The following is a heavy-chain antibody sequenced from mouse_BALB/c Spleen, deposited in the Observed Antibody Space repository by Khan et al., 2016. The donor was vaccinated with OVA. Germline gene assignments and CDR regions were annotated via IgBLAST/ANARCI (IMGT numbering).Heavy chain of an antibody. Sequence: VQLKQSGPELMKPGASVKISCKASGYSFTSYYIHWMKQSHGKSLEWIGYIDPFNGGTNYNQKFKGKATLTVDKSSNTAYMHLSSLTSEDSAVYYCARKGITTWFAYWGQGTLVTVSA. CDR2: IDPFNGGT. CDR1: GYSFTSYY. J-gene: IGHJ3*01. D-gene: IGHD2-4*01. CDR3: ARKGITTWFAY. V-gene: IGHV1S135*01.